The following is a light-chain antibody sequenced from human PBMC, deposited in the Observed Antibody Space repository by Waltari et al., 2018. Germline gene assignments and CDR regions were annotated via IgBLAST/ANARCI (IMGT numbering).Light chain of an antibody. CDR3: QHTFETPYS. CDR1: ENIGSY. V-gene: IGKV1-39*01. J-gene: IGKJ2*01. Sequence: DIQMTQSPSSLSASIGDRVTITCRASENIGSYLNWYQQRTGEAPKLLIYATSTLQTEVPSRFSGSGSRTDFTLTISSLQPEDFATYYCQHTFETPYSLGQGTKLESK. CDR2: ATS.